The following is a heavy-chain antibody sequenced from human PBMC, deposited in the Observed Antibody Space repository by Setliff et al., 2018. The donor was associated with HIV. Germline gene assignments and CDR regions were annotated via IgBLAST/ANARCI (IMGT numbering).Heavy chain of an antibody. Sequence: SETLSLTCTVSGGSISSYYWSWIRQPAGKGLEWIGRIYTSGDTNYNPSLKSRVTISVDTSKNQFSLRLSSVIAADTAVYYCARGPPGSSIGWYVGYWGQGTLVTVSS. CDR2: IYTSGDT. CDR3: ARGPPGSSIGWYVGY. CDR1: GGSISSYY. J-gene: IGHJ4*02. V-gene: IGHV4-4*07. D-gene: IGHD6-19*01.